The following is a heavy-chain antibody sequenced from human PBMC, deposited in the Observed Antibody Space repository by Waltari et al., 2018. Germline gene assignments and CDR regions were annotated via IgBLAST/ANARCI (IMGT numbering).Heavy chain of an antibody. Sequence: QVQLVQSGAEVTKPGSSVQFSCKASGGTFSSYAFRSVRQAPGQGLEWMGGIIPIFGTGNYAQKFQGKVTITADESTSTAYMELSSLRSEDTAVYYCARDLYYNYGSGLRYFDLWGRGTLVTVSS. V-gene: IGHV1-69*01. J-gene: IGHJ2*01. CDR3: ARDLYYNYGSGLRYFDL. CDR1: GGTFSSYA. CDR2: IIPIFGTG. D-gene: IGHD3-10*01.